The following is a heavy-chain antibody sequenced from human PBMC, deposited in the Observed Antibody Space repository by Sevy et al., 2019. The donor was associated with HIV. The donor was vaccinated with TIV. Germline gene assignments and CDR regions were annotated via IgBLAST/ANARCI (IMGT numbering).Heavy chain of an antibody. J-gene: IGHJ4*02. CDR2: ISYDGSNK. CDR3: ARVLGYYDSSGALDY. D-gene: IGHD3-22*01. V-gene: IGHV3-30-3*01. CDR1: GFTFSSYA. Sequence: GGSLRLSCAASGFTFSSYAMHWVRQAPGKGLEWVAVISYDGSNKYYADSVKGRFTISRDNSKNTLYLQMNSLRAEDTAVDYCARVLGYYDSSGALDYWGQGTLVTVSS.